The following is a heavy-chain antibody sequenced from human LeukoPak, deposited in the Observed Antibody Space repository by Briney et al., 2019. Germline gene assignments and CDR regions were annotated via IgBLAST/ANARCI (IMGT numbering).Heavy chain of an antibody. J-gene: IGHJ4*02. CDR2: IYYSGST. V-gene: IGHV4-59*08. D-gene: IGHD2-15*01. CDR1: GGSISSYY. CDR3: ARVPPLYCSGGSCYSEY. Sequence: SETLSLTCTVSGGSISSYYWSWIRQPPGKGLEWIGYIYYSGSTNYNPSLKSRVTISVDTSKNQFSLKLSSVTAADTAVYYCARVPPLYCSGGSCYSEYWGQGTLVTVPS.